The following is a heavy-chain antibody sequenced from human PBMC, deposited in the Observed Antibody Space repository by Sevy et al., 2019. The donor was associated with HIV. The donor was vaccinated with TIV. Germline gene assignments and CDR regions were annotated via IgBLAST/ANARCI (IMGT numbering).Heavy chain of an antibody. D-gene: IGHD3-22*01. Sequence: SETLSLTCAVYGGSFSGYYWSWIRQPPGKGLEWIGEINHSGSTNYNPSLKSRVTISVDTSKNQFSLKLSSVTAADTAVYYCARNSGRGNYYDGSGYYNRRTGFDYWGQGTLVTVSS. V-gene: IGHV4-34*01. J-gene: IGHJ4*02. CDR1: GGSFSGYY. CDR2: INHSGST. CDR3: ARNSGRGNYYDGSGYYNRRTGFDY.